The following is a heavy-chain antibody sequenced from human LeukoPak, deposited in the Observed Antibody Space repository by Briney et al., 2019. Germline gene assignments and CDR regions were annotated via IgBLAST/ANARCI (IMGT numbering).Heavy chain of an antibody. D-gene: IGHD6-19*01. CDR1: GGSISSSSYY. Sequence: SETLSLTCTVSGGSISSSSYYWGWIRQPPGRGLEWIGSIYYSGSTYYNPSLKSRVTISVDTSKNQFSLKLSSVTAADTAVYYCASPTVDATRYYMDVWGKGTTVTVSS. J-gene: IGHJ6*03. CDR3: ASPTVDATRYYMDV. CDR2: IYYSGST. V-gene: IGHV4-39*07.